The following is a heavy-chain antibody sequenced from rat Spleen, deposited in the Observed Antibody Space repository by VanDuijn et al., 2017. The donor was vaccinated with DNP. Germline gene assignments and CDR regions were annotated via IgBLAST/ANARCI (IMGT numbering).Heavy chain of an antibody. CDR3: ARSTYSVYYAMDA. CDR1: GSSITSNY. V-gene: IGHV3-1*01. Sequence: EVQLQESGPGLVKPSQPLSLTCSVTGSSITSNYWGWIREFPGNKMQYIGHISYSGTTNYNPSLKSRISITRDTSKNQFLLHVSSVTPEDTATYYCARSTYSVYYAMDAWGRGTSVTVSS. J-gene: IGHJ4*01. CDR2: ISYSGTT. D-gene: IGHD1-1*01.